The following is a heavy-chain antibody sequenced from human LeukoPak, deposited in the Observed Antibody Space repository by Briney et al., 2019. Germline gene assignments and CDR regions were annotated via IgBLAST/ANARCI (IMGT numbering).Heavy chain of an antibody. J-gene: IGHJ6*03. CDR3: ARGRLDTAMGDYYYYMDV. Sequence: GASVKVSCKASGYTLTTYAMNWVRQAPGQGLEWMGGIIPIFGTANYAQKFQGRVTITADESTSTAYMELSSLRSEDTAVYYCARGRLDTAMGDYYYYMDVWGKGTTVTISS. CDR1: GYTLTTYA. CDR2: IIPIFGTA. D-gene: IGHD5-18*01. V-gene: IGHV1-69*13.